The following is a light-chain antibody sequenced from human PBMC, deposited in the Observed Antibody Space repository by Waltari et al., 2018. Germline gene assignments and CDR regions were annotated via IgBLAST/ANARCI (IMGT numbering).Light chain of an antibody. V-gene: IGLV2-23*02. CDR2: DVD. J-gene: IGLJ2*01. CDR1: SSDVGGYNF. CDR3: CSYAGSSTMI. Sequence: QSALTQPASVSGSTGQSITISCNGTSSDVGGYNFVSWYQYHPGKVPKFMIYDVDKRPSGVSNRFSGSKSGNTASLTISGLQAEDEADYYCCSYAGSSTMIFGGGTKLTVL.